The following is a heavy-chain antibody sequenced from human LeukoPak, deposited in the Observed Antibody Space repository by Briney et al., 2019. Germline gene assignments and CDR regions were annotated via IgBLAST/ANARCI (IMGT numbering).Heavy chain of an antibody. J-gene: IGHJ1*01. V-gene: IGHV3-30*18. CDR2: ISYDGSNK. Sequence: GGSLRLSCAASGFTFSSYGMHWVRQAPGKGLEWVAVISYDGSNKYYADSVKGRFTISRDNSKNTLYLQMNSLRAEDTAVYYCAKASIFGVVIKQAEYFQHWGQGTLVTVSS. CDR3: AKASIFGVVIKQAEYFQH. D-gene: IGHD3-3*01. CDR1: GFTFSSYG.